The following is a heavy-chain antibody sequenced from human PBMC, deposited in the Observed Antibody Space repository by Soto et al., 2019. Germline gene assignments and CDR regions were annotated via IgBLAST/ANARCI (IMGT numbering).Heavy chain of an antibody. CDR3: ARGGTLVMTTVTSAAFDI. D-gene: IGHD4-17*01. Sequence: PGAALRVSCSASGVTLSSYWMSWVRQAPGKGLEWVGNIKQDGSEKYYVDSVKGRFTISRDNAKNSLYLQMNSLRAEETAVYYCARGGTLVMTTVTSAAFDIWGKGPMV. J-gene: IGHJ3*02. CDR1: GVTLSSYW. V-gene: IGHV3-7*01. CDR2: IKQDGSEK.